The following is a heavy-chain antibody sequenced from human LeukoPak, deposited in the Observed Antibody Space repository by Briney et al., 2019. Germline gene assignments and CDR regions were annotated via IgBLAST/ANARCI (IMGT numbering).Heavy chain of an antibody. J-gene: IGHJ4*02. CDR2: ITSSGDST. CDR3: AKENPVGGTNYFDY. D-gene: IGHD1-26*01. Sequence: GGSLRLSCAASGFTFNNYHMSWVRQAPGKGLEWVSAITSSGDSTYYADSVRGRFTISRDNSKNTLYLQMNTLRAEDRAVYYCAKENPVGGTNYFDYWGQGTLVTVSS. V-gene: IGHV3-23*01. CDR1: GFTFNNYH.